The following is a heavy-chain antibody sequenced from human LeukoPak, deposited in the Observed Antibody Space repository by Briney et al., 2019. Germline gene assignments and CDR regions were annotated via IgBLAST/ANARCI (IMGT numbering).Heavy chain of an antibody. CDR1: GFTFRTYG. Sequence: PGGSLRLSCVASGFTFRTYGMHWVRQAPGKGLEGVAVIWYDGSNKYFAESVKGRFTISRDNSKNMLYLQMNSLRDEDTAVYYCAREGETWGILIWGQGTMVTVSS. CDR2: IWYDGSNK. CDR3: AREGETWGILI. D-gene: IGHD7-27*01. J-gene: IGHJ3*02. V-gene: IGHV3-33*01.